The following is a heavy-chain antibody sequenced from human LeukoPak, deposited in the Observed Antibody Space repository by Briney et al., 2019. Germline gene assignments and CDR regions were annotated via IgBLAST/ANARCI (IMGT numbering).Heavy chain of an antibody. CDR3: ARDSGSLDAFDI. D-gene: IGHD1-26*01. Sequence: ASVKVSCKASGYTFTGYYMHWVRQAPGQGLEWMGRINPNSGDTNYAQKFQGRVTMTRDTSISTAYMELSRLRSDDTAVYYCARDSGSLDAFDIWGQGTMVTVSS. J-gene: IGHJ3*02. CDR2: INPNSGDT. CDR1: GYTFTGYY. V-gene: IGHV1-2*06.